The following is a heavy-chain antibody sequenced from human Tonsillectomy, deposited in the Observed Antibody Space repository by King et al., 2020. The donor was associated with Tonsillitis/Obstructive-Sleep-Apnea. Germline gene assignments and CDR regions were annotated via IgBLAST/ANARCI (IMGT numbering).Heavy chain of an antibody. J-gene: IGHJ4*02. Sequence: QLQESGPGLVKPSETLSLTCTVSGGSISSYYWSWIRQPPGKGLEWIGCIYYSGSTNYNPSLKSRVTISVDTSKNQFSLKLSSVTAADTAVYYCARSTWVYSSSGRSSYFDYWGQGTLVTVSS. D-gene: IGHD6-6*01. CDR2: IYYSGST. CDR3: ARSTWVYSSSGRSSYFDY. V-gene: IGHV4-59*01. CDR1: GGSISSYY.